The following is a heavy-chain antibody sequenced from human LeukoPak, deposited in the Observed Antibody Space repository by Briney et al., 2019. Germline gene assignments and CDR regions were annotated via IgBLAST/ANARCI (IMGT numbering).Heavy chain of an antibody. D-gene: IGHD3-3*01. V-gene: IGHV3-21*01. CDR1: GFTFSSYS. Sequence: PGGSLRLSCAASGFTFSSYSMNWVRQAPGKGLEWASSISSSSSYIYYADSVKGRFTISRDNAKNSLYLQMNSLRAEDTAVYYCARGITIFGVVKNWGQGTLVTVSS. CDR3: ARGITIFGVVKN. J-gene: IGHJ4*02. CDR2: ISSSSSYI.